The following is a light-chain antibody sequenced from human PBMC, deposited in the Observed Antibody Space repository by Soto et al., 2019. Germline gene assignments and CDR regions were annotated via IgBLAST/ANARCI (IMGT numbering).Light chain of an antibody. Sequence: EIVLTQSPATLSLSPGERATLSCRASQSVSSSYLAWYQQKPGQAPRLLIYGASSRATGIPVRFSGSGSETDFTLTITRLEPEDFAVYYCQQYSSSRTFGQGTKVDIK. CDR2: GAS. J-gene: IGKJ1*01. CDR1: QSVSSSY. CDR3: QQYSSSRT. V-gene: IGKV3-20*01.